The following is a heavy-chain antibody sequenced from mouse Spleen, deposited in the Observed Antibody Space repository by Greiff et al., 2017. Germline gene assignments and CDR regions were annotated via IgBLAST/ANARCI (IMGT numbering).Heavy chain of an antibody. V-gene: IGHV5-9-2*01. D-gene: IGHD1-1*01. CDR2: ISGGGSYT. Sequence: DVMLVESGGGLVKPGGSLKLSCAASGFTFSSYGMSWVRQTPEKRLEWVATISGGGSYTYYPDSVKGRFTISRDNAKNNLYLQMSSLRSEDTALYYCARLYGSSFFDYWGQGTTLTVSS. CDR1: GFTFSSYG. J-gene: IGHJ2*01. CDR3: ARLYGSSFFDY.